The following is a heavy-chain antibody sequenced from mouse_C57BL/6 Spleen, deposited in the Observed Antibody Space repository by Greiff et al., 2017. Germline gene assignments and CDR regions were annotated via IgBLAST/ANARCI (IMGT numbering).Heavy chain of an antibody. Sequence: VQLQQSGAELVRPGASVKLSCKASGYTFTDYYINWVKQRPGQGLEWIARIYPGSGNTYYNEKFKGKATLTAEKSSSTAYMQLSSLTSEDSAVYFCARSYYSNYDGCAMDYWGQGTSVTVSS. D-gene: IGHD2-5*01. J-gene: IGHJ4*01. CDR1: GYTFTDYY. V-gene: IGHV1-76*01. CDR3: ARSYYSNYDGCAMDY. CDR2: IYPGSGNT.